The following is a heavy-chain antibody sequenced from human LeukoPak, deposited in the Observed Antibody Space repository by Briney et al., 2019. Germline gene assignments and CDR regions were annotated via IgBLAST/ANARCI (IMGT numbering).Heavy chain of an antibody. CDR2: ISYHGSDT. Sequence: EGSLRLSCAASGFTFSSYGMHWVRQAPGKGLEWVAVISYHGSDTFYADSVKGRFTISRDNSKNTLYLQMNSLRVEDTAVYYCAKDLAGLQWLAPCFDYWGQGTLVTVSS. CDR1: GFTFSSYG. CDR3: AKDLAGLQWLAPCFDY. D-gene: IGHD6-19*01. V-gene: IGHV3-30*18. J-gene: IGHJ4*02.